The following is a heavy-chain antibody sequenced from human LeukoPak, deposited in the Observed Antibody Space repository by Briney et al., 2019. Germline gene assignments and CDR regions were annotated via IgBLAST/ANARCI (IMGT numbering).Heavy chain of an antibody. CDR3: AKRSSGWYFDY. CDR1: GFTFSSYV. D-gene: IGHD6-19*01. Sequence: PGGSLRLSCAASGFTFSSYVMSWVRQAPGKGLEWVSVISGSDGRTYYADSVKGRFTISRDNSKNTLYVQMNSPRAEDTAVYYCAKRSSGWYFDYWGQGTLVTVSS. V-gene: IGHV3-23*01. J-gene: IGHJ4*02. CDR2: ISGSDGRT.